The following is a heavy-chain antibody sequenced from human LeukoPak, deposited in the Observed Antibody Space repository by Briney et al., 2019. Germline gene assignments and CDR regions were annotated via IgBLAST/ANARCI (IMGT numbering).Heavy chain of an antibody. Sequence: SETLSLTCTVSGGSISSYYWSWIRQPPGKGLEWIGYIYYSGSTNYNPSLKSRVTISVDTSKNQFSLKLSSVTAADTAVYYCARHMGYDSSGYYYSEAFDIWGQGTMVTVSS. CDR3: ARHMGYDSSGYYYSEAFDI. D-gene: IGHD3-22*01. CDR2: IYYSGST. CDR1: GGSISSYY. V-gene: IGHV4-59*08. J-gene: IGHJ3*02.